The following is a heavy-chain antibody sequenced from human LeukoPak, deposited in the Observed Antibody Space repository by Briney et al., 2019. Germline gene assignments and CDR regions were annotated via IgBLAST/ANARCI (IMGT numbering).Heavy chain of an antibody. Sequence: SETLSLTCAVYGGSFSGYYWSWIRQPPGKGLEWIGEINHSGSTNYNPSLKSRVTISVDTSKNRFSLKLSSVTAADTAVYHCARQHYDTSGYNDYWGQGTLVTVSS. CDR1: GGSFSGYY. V-gene: IGHV4-34*01. CDR3: ARQHYDTSGYNDY. CDR2: INHSGST. J-gene: IGHJ4*02. D-gene: IGHD3-22*01.